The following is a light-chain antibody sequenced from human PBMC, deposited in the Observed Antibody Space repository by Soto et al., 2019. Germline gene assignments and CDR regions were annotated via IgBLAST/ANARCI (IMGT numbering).Light chain of an antibody. V-gene: IGLV2-11*01. CDR2: DVS. Sequence: QSVLTQPRSVSGSPGQSLTISCTGTSSDVGGYNYVSWYQQHSGKAPKLMIYDVSKRPSGVPGRFSGSKSGNTASLTISGLQAEDEADYYCCSYAGSYTVVFGGGTKLTVL. CDR1: SSDVGGYNY. J-gene: IGLJ2*01. CDR3: CSYAGSYTVV.